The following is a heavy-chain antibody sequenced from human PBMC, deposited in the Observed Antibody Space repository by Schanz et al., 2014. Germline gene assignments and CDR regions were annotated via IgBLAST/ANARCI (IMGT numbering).Heavy chain of an antibody. D-gene: IGHD3-9*01. CDR1: GFTFITYT. CDR2: ISGSGGST. CDR3: AKQIHYDILTVTRN. J-gene: IGHJ4*02. V-gene: IGHV3-23*04. Sequence: EVPLVESGGGFVQPGGSLRLSCEASGFTFITYTMNWVRQAPGKGLEWVSAISGSGGSTYYADSVKGRFTISRDNSKNTLYLQMNSLRAEDTAVYYCAKQIHYDILTVTRNWGQGTLVTVSS.